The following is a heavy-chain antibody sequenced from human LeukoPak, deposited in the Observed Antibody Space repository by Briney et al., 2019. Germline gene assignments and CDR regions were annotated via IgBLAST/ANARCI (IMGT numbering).Heavy chain of an antibody. CDR2: INPNIGAT. V-gene: IGHV1-2*02. CDR1: GYTFTGYY. CDR3: AREVSPWGSSFDY. D-gene: IGHD6-6*01. Sequence: GASVKVSCKPSGYTFTGYYMHWVRQAPGQGVEWMGWINPNIGATTYAQNFQRRVTMTTDTSVTTAYMELSRLTSDDMAVYYCAREVSPWGSSFDYWGQGTLVTVSS. J-gene: IGHJ4*02.